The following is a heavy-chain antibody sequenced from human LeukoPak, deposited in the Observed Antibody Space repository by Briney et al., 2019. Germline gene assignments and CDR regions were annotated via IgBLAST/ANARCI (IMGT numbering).Heavy chain of an antibody. J-gene: IGHJ4*02. CDR3: ARDRTYGGNSGFDY. D-gene: IGHD4-23*01. Sequence: PSETLSLTCTVSGGSISSYYWSWIRPPAGKGLEWIGRIYTTGSTNYNPSLKSRVTMSVDTSKNQFSLNLGSVSAADTAVYYCARDRTYGGNSGFDYWGQGTTVTVSS. CDR1: GGSISSYY. CDR2: IYTTGST. V-gene: IGHV4-4*07.